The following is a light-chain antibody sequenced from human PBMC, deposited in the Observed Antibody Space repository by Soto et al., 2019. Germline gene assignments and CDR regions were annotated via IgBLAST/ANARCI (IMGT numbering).Light chain of an antibody. Sequence: QSALTQPRSVSGSPGQSVTISCTGTSSDIGDYNYVSWYQQHPGKVPKVMIYDVNKRPSGVPDRFSGSKPDNTASLTISGLQAEDEADYYCFSYAGRYLYVFGSGTKV. J-gene: IGLJ1*01. CDR2: DVN. V-gene: IGLV2-11*01. CDR1: SSDIGDYNY. CDR3: FSYAGRYLYV.